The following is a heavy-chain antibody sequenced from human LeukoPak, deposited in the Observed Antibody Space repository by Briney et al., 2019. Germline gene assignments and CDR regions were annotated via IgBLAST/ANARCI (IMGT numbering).Heavy chain of an antibody. J-gene: IGHJ5*02. CDR1: GGSISSSSYY. CDR3: ARHVGFITMVRGVINNNWFDP. Sequence: SETLSLTCTVSGGSISSSSYYWGWIRQPPGKGLEWIGSIYYSGSPYYNPSLKSRVTKSVDTSKKQFSLKLSSVTAADTAVYYCARHVGFITMVRGVINNNWFDPWGQGTLVTVSS. D-gene: IGHD3-10*01. V-gene: IGHV4-39*01. CDR2: IYYSGSP.